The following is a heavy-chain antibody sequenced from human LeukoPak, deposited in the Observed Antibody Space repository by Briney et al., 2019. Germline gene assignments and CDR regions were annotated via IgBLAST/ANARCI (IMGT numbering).Heavy chain of an antibody. CDR2: IIPILGIA. J-gene: IGHJ4*02. CDR1: GGTFSSYA. D-gene: IGHD5-12*01. CDR3: ARDGSGYDYSSY. Sequence: SVKVSCKASGGTFSSYAISWVRQAPGQGLEWMGRIIPILGIANYAQKFQGRVTITADKSTSTAYMELSSLRSEDTAVYYCARDGSGYDYSSYWDQGTLVTVSS. V-gene: IGHV1-69*04.